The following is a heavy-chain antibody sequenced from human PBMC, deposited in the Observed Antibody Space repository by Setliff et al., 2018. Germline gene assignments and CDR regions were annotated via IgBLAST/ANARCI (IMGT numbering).Heavy chain of an antibody. CDR3: ARDDPGVGIDY. V-gene: IGHV3-74*01. Sequence: PGGSLRLSCEASGFKLSDNYMSWIRQAPGKGLEWVSFLSSDGTRTGYADSVKGRFTIARDNADNMLYLQMNSLRDEDTAVYYCARDDPGVGIDYWGQGTLVTVS. CDR2: LSSDGTRT. CDR1: GFKLSDNY. J-gene: IGHJ4*02. D-gene: IGHD7-27*01.